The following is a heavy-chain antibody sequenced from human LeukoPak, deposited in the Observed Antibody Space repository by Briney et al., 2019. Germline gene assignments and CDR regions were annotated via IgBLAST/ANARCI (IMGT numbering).Heavy chain of an antibody. Sequence: GASVKVSCKASGYTFTSYDINWVRQATRQGLEWMGWMNPNSGNTGYAQKFQGRVTMTRNTSISTAYMELSSLRSEDTAVYYCARKPPRLITMVRGVIISDYWGQGTLVTVSS. CDR2: MNPNSGNT. D-gene: IGHD3-10*01. CDR3: ARKPPRLITMVRGVIISDY. CDR1: GYTFTSYD. V-gene: IGHV1-8*01. J-gene: IGHJ4*02.